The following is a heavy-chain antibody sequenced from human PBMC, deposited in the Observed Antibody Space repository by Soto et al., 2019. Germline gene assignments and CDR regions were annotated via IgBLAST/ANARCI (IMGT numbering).Heavy chain of an antibody. CDR2: IYPADSNT. CDR1: GYTFTTYW. Sequence: GESLKISCKGVGYTFTTYWIAWVRQMPGKGLEWMGNIYPADSNTKYSPSFQAQVIISADKSIIPAYLQWSGLEPSDTAFFYCVRVGGPPGHYFYSGMDVWGQGTSVTVPS. D-gene: IGHD3-16*01. CDR3: VRVGGPPGHYFYSGMDV. V-gene: IGHV5-51*01. J-gene: IGHJ6*02.